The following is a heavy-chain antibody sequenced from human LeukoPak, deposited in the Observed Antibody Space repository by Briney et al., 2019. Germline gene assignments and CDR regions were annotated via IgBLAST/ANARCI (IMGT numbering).Heavy chain of an antibody. V-gene: IGHV1-8*01. J-gene: IGHJ6*03. CDR1: GYTFTSYD. D-gene: IGHD6-19*01. CDR2: MNPNSGNT. Sequence: ASVKVSCKASGYTFTSYDTNWVQQATGQGLEWMGWMNPNSGNTGYAQKFQGRVTMTRNTSISTAYMELSSLRSEDTAVYYCARHGVISSGWHHLYYYYYYMDVWGKGTTVTVSS. CDR3: ARHGVISSGWHHLYYYYYYMDV.